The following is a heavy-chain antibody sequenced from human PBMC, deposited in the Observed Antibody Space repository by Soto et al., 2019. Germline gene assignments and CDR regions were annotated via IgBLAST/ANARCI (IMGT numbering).Heavy chain of an antibody. CDR3: AKVYGDPGNYYYYYYMDV. V-gene: IGHV3-23*01. Sequence: GGSLRLSCAASGFTFSSYAMSWVRQAPGKGLEWVSAISGSGGSTYYADSVKGRFTISRDNSKNTLYLQMNSLRAEDTAVYYCAKVYGDPGNYYYYYYMDVWGKGTTVTVSS. CDR1: GFTFSSYA. CDR2: ISGSGGST. D-gene: IGHD4-17*01. J-gene: IGHJ6*03.